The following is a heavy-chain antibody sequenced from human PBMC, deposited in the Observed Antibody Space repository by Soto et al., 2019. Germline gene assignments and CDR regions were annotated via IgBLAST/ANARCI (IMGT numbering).Heavy chain of an antibody. J-gene: IGHJ4*02. D-gene: IGHD6-6*01. V-gene: IGHV3-23*01. CDR1: GFTFSSYA. Sequence: GGSLRLSCAASGFTFSSYAMSWVRQAPGKGLEWVSAISGSGGSTYYADSVKGRFTISRDNSKNTLYLQMNSLRAEDTAVYYCAKDGYNWVDSSSSKVGYFDYWGQGTLVTVSS. CDR3: AKDGYNWVDSSSSKVGYFDY. CDR2: ISGSGGST.